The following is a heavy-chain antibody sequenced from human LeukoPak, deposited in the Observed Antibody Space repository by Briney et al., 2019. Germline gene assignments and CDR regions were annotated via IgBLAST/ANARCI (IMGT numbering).Heavy chain of an antibody. Sequence: SETLSLTCTVSGGSISSYYWSWIRQPPGKGLEWIGYIYYSGSTNYNPSLKSRVTISVDTSKSQFSLKLSSVTAADTAVYYCARHRIVGAVDYWGQGTLVTVSS. J-gene: IGHJ4*02. CDR3: ARHRIVGAVDY. CDR2: IYYSGST. V-gene: IGHV4-59*08. D-gene: IGHD1-26*01. CDR1: GGSISSYY.